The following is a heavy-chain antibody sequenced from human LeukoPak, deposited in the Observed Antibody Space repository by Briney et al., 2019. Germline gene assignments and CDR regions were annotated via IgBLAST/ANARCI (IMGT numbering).Heavy chain of an antibody. CDR2: ISESGSST. D-gene: IGHD5-12*01. J-gene: IGHJ4*02. V-gene: IGHV3-11*04. Sequence: PGGSLRLSCAASGFTFGTYYMSWIRQAPGKGLEWVSYISESGSSTYNADSVKGRFTISRDNAKNSVYLQMNSLRAEDTAVYYCAREVGYDLIFDYWGQGTLVTVSS. CDR1: GFTFGTYY. CDR3: AREVGYDLIFDY.